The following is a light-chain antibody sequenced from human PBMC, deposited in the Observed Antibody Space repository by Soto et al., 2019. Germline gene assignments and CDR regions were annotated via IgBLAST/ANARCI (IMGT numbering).Light chain of an antibody. Sequence: EIVMTQSPATLSVSPGERATLSCWASQTVSSNLAWYQQKPGQAPRLLIYAATTRTTGIPASFSGSGSGTEFTLTIGSLQSEDFAIYFCQQYNKCPLTFGGGTKVETK. J-gene: IGKJ4*01. V-gene: IGKV3D-15*01. CDR3: QQYNKCPLT. CDR1: QTVSSN. CDR2: AAT.